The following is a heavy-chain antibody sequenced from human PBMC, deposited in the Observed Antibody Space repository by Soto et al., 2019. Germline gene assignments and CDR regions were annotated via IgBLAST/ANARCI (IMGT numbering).Heavy chain of an antibody. D-gene: IGHD3-3*01. CDR2: ITVNNGNT. Sequence: ASVKVSCKASGYSFRSYGISWVRQAPGHGLEWMGWITVNNGNTNYAQKFQGRVTMTTDKSTSTAYMELRSLRSDDTAVYYCATSHDSGFDPRGQGTLVTVSS. J-gene: IGHJ5*02. CDR1: GYSFRSYG. CDR3: ATSHDSGFDP. V-gene: IGHV1-18*04.